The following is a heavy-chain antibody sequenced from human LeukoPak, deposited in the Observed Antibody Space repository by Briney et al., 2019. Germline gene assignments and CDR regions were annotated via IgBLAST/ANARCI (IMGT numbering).Heavy chain of an antibody. D-gene: IGHD6-13*01. V-gene: IGHV4-30-2*01. Sequence: SQTLSLTCTVSGGSISSGGYYWSWIRQPPGKGLEWIGYIYHSGSTYYNPSLKSRVTISVDRSKNQFSLKLSSVTAADTAVYYCARAPAHSSSWYWFDPWGQGTLVTVSS. J-gene: IGHJ5*02. CDR2: IYHSGST. CDR3: ARAPAHSSSWYWFDP. CDR1: GGSISSGGYY.